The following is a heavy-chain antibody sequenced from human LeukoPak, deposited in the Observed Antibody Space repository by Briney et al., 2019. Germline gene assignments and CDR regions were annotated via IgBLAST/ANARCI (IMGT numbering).Heavy chain of an antibody. CDR2: IWYDGSNK. V-gene: IGHV3-33*01. CDR3: ARDHPAMVLYYGMDV. J-gene: IGHJ6*02. Sequence: GGSLRLSCAASGFTFSSYGMHWARQAPGKGLEGVAVIWYDGSNKYYADSVKGRFTISRDNSKNTLYLQMNSLRAEDTAVYYCARDHPAMVLYYGMDVWGQGTTVTVSS. D-gene: IGHD5-18*01. CDR1: GFTFSSYG.